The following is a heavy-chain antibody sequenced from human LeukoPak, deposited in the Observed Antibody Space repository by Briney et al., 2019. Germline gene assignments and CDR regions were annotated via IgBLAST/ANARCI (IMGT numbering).Heavy chain of an antibody. CDR1: GGSISSGGYY. CDR3: ARSLPRGDYCTNGVCYTEYYYYYGMDV. D-gene: IGHD2-8*01. Sequence: SQTLSLTCTVSGGSISSGGYYWSWIRQHPGKGLEWIGYIYYSGSTYYNPSLKSRVTISVDTSKNQFSLKLSSVTAADTAVYYCARSLPRGDYCTNGVCYTEYYYYYGMDVWGQGTTVTVSS. V-gene: IGHV4-31*03. J-gene: IGHJ6*02. CDR2: IYYSGST.